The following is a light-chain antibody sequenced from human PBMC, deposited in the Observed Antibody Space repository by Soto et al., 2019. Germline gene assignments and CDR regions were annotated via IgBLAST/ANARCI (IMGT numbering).Light chain of an antibody. CDR2: EVS. J-gene: IGLJ2*01. CDR1: RSDVGGYNY. CDR3: SSYAGSNNLL. Sequence: QSALTQPPSASGSPGQSVTVSCTGTRSDVGGYNYVSWYQQHPGKAPKLIIYEVSKRPSGVPDRFSGSKSVNTASLTVSGLQAEDEADYYCSSYAGSNNLLFGGGTQLTVL. V-gene: IGLV2-8*01.